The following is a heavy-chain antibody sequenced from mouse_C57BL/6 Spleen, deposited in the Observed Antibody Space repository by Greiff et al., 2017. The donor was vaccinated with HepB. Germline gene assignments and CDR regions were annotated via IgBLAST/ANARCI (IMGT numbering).Heavy chain of an antibody. D-gene: IGHD3-2*01. CDR1: GFTFSSYG. V-gene: IGHV5-6*02. J-gene: IGHJ4*01. CDR3: AGRVLTGQDALDY. Sequence: EVKLEESGGDLVKPGGSLKLSCAASGFTFSSYGMSWVRQTPDKRLEWVATISSGGSYTYYPNSVKGQFTISRDNAKNTLYLQMSSLKSEDTAMYYYAGRVLTGQDALDYWGQGTSVTVSS. CDR2: ISSGGSYT.